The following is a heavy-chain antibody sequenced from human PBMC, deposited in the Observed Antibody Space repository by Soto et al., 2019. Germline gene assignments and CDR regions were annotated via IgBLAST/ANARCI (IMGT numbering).Heavy chain of an antibody. D-gene: IGHD6-13*01. CDR2: ISTTGTGI. V-gene: IGHV3-48*03. J-gene: IGHJ6*02. CDR3: ARDRLIAAAGTEYYYYYGMDV. CDR1: GFTFSSYE. Sequence: GGSLSLSCGASGFTFSSYEMNWVRQAPGRGLEWVSYISTTGTGIYYADSVKGRFTISRDNAKNSLYLQMNSLRAEDTAVYYCARDRLIAAAGTEYYYYYGMDVWGQGTTVTVSS.